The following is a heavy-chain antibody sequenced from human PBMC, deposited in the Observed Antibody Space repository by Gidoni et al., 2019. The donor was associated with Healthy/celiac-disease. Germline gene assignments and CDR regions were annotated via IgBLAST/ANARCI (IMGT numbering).Heavy chain of an antibody. J-gene: IGHJ5*02. CDR2: IYRGGST. D-gene: IGHD3-10*01. V-gene: IGHV3-66*01. CDR1: GFTVSSNY. CDR3: ARVLLWFGEFGWFDP. Sequence: VESGGGLVQPGGSLRLSCAAPGFTVSSNYMSWVRQAPGQGLEWVSVIYRGGSTYYADSVKGRFTISRDNSKNTLYLQMNSLRAEDTAVYYCARVLLWFGEFGWFDPWGQGTLVTVSS.